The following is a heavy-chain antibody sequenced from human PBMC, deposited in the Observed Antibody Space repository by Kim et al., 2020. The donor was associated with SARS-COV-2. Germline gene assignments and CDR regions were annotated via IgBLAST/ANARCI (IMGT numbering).Heavy chain of an antibody. J-gene: IGHJ6*02. CDR1: GFTVSSNY. CDR2: IYSGGST. D-gene: IGHD2-2*01. V-gene: IGHV3-53*04. Sequence: GGSLRLSCAPSGFTVSSNYMSWVRQAPGKGLEWVSVIYSGGSTYYADSVKGRFTISRHNSKNTLYLQMNSLRAEDTAVYYCTGRVVVVPAAMRGYYGMDVWGQGTTVTVSS. CDR3: TGRVVVVPAAMRGYYGMDV.